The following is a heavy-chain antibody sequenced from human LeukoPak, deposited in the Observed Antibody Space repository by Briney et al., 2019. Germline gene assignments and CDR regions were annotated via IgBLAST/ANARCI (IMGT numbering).Heavy chain of an antibody. J-gene: IGHJ3*02. CDR1: GGSISSYY. CDR3: ARDTPPSPYYDFWSGLAFDI. D-gene: IGHD3-3*01. V-gene: IGHV4-59*01. Sequence: SETLSLTXTVSGGSISSYYWSWIRQPPGKGLEWIGYIYYSGSTNYNPSLKSRVTISVDTSKNQFSLKLSSVTAADTAVYYCARDTPPSPYYDFWSGLAFDIWGQGTMVTVSS. CDR2: IYYSGST.